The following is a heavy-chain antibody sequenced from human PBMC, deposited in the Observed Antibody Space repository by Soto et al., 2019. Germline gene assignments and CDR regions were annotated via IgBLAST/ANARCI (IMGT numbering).Heavy chain of an antibody. CDR2: IYYSGST. V-gene: IGHV4-59*01. J-gene: IGHJ4*02. Sequence: SETLSLTCTVSGGSFGYCYWSCIRQPPGKGLEWIGYIYYSGSTTCNPSLKSRVTISVDTSRNQFSLKLSSVTAADTAVYYCARCYGPGSYYNGLFDYWGQGTLVTVSS. D-gene: IGHD3-10*01. CDR3: ARCYGPGSYYNGLFDY. CDR1: GGSFGYCY.